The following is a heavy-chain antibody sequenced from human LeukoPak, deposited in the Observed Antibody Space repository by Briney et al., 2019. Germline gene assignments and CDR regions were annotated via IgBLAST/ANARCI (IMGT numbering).Heavy chain of an antibody. D-gene: IGHD2-21*01. CDR1: GFTVSSNY. Sequence: GGSLRLSCAASGFTVSSNYMSWVRQAPGKGLEWVGRIKSKAYGGTIDYAAPVKGRYTISRDDSKNTLYLQMNSLKTEDTAVYYCTTDYGSSISSYYYGMDVWGQGATVTVSS. V-gene: IGHV3-15*01. CDR3: TTDYGSSISSYYYGMDV. CDR2: IKSKAYGGTI. J-gene: IGHJ6*01.